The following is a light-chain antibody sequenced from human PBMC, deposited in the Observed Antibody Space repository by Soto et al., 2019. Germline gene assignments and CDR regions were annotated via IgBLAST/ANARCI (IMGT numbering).Light chain of an antibody. Sequence: SYELTQPPSVSVAPGKTARITCGGNDIESKSVHWYQQKPGQAPVLVIYYDSDRPSGIPERFSGSNSGNTATLTISRVEAGDEADYYCQVWDNSGYHSWVFGGGTKVTVL. CDR3: QVWDNSGYHSWV. CDR2: YDS. V-gene: IGLV3-21*04. CDR1: DIESKS. J-gene: IGLJ3*02.